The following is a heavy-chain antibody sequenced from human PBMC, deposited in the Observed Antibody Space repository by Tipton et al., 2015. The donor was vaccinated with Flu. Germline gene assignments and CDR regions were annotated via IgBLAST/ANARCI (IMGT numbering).Heavy chain of an antibody. CDR2: IYTSGST. V-gene: IGHV4-61*02. J-gene: IGHJ4*02. Sequence: TLSLTCTVSGGSISRGSYYYNWIRQPAGKGLEWIGRIYTSGSTNYNPSLKSRVTISVGTSKNQFSLKLSSVTAADTAVYYCASTYYYGSGSYYEFWGQGTLVTVSS. CDR1: GGSISRGSYY. D-gene: IGHD3-10*01. CDR3: ASTYYYGSGSYYEF.